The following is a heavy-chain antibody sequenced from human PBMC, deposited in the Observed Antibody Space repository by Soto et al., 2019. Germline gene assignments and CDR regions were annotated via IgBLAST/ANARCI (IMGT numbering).Heavy chain of an antibody. V-gene: IGHV3-23*01. Sequence: SLRLSCAASGFTFSSYAMSWVRQAPGKGLEWVSAISGSGGSTYYADSVKGRFTISRDNSKNTLYLQMNSLRAEDAAVYYCAKSPGSYFYESSAFDYWGHGNLVTVSS. CDR1: GFTFSSYA. J-gene: IGHJ4*01. CDR3: AKSPGSYFYESSAFDY. D-gene: IGHD3-22*01. CDR2: ISGSGGST.